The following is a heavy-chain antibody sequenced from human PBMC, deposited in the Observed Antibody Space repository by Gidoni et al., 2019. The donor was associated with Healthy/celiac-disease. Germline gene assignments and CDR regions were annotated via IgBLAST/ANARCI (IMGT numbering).Heavy chain of an antibody. J-gene: IGHJ4*02. V-gene: IGHV3-11*01. D-gene: IGHD6-6*01. CDR2: IRSSGSNI. CDR1: GFTFSYYY. CDR3: ARDEGSSSSWFDY. Sequence: VQLVESGGGLVKPGGSLILSCAASGFTFSYYYMSWIRQAPGKGLEWVSYIRSSGSNIYYADAVKGRFTISRDNAKNSLYLQMNSLRAEDTAVYYGARDEGSSSSWFDYWGQGTLVTVSS.